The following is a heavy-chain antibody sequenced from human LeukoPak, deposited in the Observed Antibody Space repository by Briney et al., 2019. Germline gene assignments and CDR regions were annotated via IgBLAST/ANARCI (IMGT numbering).Heavy chain of an antibody. V-gene: IGHV1-69*04. CDR1: GGTFSSYA. J-gene: IGHJ6*02. D-gene: IGHD1-14*01. Sequence: SVKVSCKASGGTFSSYAISWVRQAPGQGLEWMGRIIPILGIANYAQKFQGRVTITADKSTSTAYMELSSLRSEDTGVYYCAREQPHRGMDVWGQGTTVTVSS. CDR2: IIPILGIA. CDR3: AREQPHRGMDV.